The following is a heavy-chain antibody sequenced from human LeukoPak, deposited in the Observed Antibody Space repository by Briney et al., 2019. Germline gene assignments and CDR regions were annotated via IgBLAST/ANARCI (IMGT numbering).Heavy chain of an antibody. Sequence: ASVKVSCKASGFTFTSYYMHWVRQAPGQGLEWMGIINPSGGSTSYPQKFKGRVTMTRDKSTSTVYMELSSLRSEDTAVYYCACVVRGAFDIWGQGTLVTVSS. CDR2: INPSGGST. D-gene: IGHD2-21*01. J-gene: IGHJ3*02. V-gene: IGHV1-46*03. CDR1: GFTFTSYY. CDR3: ACVVRGAFDI.